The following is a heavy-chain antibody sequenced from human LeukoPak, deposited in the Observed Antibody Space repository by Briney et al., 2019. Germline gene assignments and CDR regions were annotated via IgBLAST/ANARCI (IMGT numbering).Heavy chain of an antibody. J-gene: IGHJ4*02. CDR2: ISSSSSTI. D-gene: IGHD3-3*01. Sequence: GGSLRLSCAASGFTFSSYSMNWVRQAPGKGLEWVSYISSSSSTIYYADSVKGRFTISRDNAKNSLYLQMNSLRAEDTAVYYCARRAKIGITIFGVPWGYFDYWGQGTLVTVSS. CDR1: GFTFSSYS. V-gene: IGHV3-48*01. CDR3: ARRAKIGITIFGVPWGYFDY.